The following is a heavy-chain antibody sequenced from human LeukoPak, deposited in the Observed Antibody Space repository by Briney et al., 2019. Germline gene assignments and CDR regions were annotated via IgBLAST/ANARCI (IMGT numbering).Heavy chain of an antibody. Sequence: GGSLRLSCAASGFTFSSYGMHWVRQAPGKGLEWVAFIRYDGSNKYYADSVKGRFTISRDNSKNTLYLQMNSLRAEDTAVYYCARSSPPNIVGALGASGDDYWGQGTLVTVSS. J-gene: IGHJ4*02. D-gene: IGHD1-26*01. CDR1: GFTFSSYG. CDR2: IRYDGSNK. V-gene: IGHV3-30*02. CDR3: ARSSPPNIVGALGASGDDY.